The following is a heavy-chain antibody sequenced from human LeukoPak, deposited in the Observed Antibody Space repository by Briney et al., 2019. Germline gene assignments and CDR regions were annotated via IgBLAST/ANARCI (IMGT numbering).Heavy chain of an antibody. V-gene: IGHV3-23*01. D-gene: IGHD3-22*01. CDR2: ISSGGGTT. Sequence: PGGSLRLSCAASGFTFSSYSMNWVRQAPGKGLEWVSAISSGGGTTYYADSVKGRLTISRDNSKNTLSLQMNSLRVEDTAVYYCARSYYDSRGYIYYFDYWGQGTLVTVSS. CDR1: GFTFSSYS. J-gene: IGHJ4*02. CDR3: ARSYYDSRGYIYYFDY.